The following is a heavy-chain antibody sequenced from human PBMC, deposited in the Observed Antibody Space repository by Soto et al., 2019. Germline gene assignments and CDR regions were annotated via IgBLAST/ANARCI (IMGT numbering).Heavy chain of an antibody. V-gene: IGHV1-8*01. J-gene: IGHJ3*02. D-gene: IGHD6-6*01. CDR2: MNPNSGNT. CDR1: GYTFTSYD. CDR3: ARDPYPEYSRSSDAFDI. Sequence: GASVKVSCKASGYTFTSYDINWVRQATGQGLEWMGWMNPNSGNTGYAQKFQGRVTMTRDTSISTAYMELSSLRSEDTAVYYCARDPYPEYSRSSDAFDIWGQGTMVTVSS.